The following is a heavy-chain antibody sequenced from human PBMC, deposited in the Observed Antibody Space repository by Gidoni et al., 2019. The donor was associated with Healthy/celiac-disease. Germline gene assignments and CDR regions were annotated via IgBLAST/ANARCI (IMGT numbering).Heavy chain of an antibody. CDR2: ISYDGSNK. V-gene: IGHV3-30*18. J-gene: IGHJ1*01. D-gene: IGHD6-19*01. Sequence: QVQLVESGGGVVQPGRSLRLSCAASGFTFRSYGMHWVRQAPGKGLEWVAVISYDGSNKYYADSVKGRFTISRDNSKNTLYLQMNSLRAEDTAVYYCAKAKGSKRDSSGWFQHWGQGTLVTVSS. CDR1: GFTFRSYG. CDR3: AKAKGSKRDSSGWFQH.